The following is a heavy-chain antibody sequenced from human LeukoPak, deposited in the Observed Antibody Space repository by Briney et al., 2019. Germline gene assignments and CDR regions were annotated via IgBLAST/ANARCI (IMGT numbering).Heavy chain of an antibody. J-gene: IGHJ4*02. CDR3: ARETPRRGETRDGYR. V-gene: IGHV3-21*01. CDR1: GFTFSTYS. CDR2: ITSSNNYI. Sequence: GGSLRLSCAGSGFTFSTYSMNWVRQAPGKGLEWVSSITSSNNYIYYADSMKGRFTISRDNAKNSLYLQMNSLRAEDTAVYYCARETPRRGETRDGYRWGRRTVVTVSS. D-gene: IGHD5-24*01.